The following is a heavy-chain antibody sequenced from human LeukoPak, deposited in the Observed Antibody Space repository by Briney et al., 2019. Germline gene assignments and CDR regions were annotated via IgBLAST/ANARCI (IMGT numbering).Heavy chain of an antibody. V-gene: IGHV3-66*01. D-gene: IGHD3-9*01. J-gene: IGHJ4*02. Sequence: GGSLRLSCAASGFTVSNNYMTWVRQAPGKGLEWVSIIYNSGITNYADSVRGRFTISRDNSKNTLYLQMNSLRAEDTAVYYCARESALDPYYFDYWGQGTLVTVSS. CDR1: GFTVSNNY. CDR3: ARESALDPYYFDY. CDR2: IYNSGIT.